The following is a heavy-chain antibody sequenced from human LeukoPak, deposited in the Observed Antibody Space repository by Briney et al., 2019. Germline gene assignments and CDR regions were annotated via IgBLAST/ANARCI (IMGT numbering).Heavy chain of an antibody. J-gene: IGHJ4*01. CDR1: GFTFSNAW. Sequence: PGGSLRLSCAASGFTFSNAWMSWVRQAPGKGLEWVGRIKSKTDGGTTDYAAPVKGRCNISRGDSKNTLYLQMNSLKTEDTAVCYCTRDRRYYDILTPYSYYFDYWGQEPWSPSPQ. CDR2: IKSKTDGGTT. V-gene: IGHV3-15*01. D-gene: IGHD3-9*01. CDR3: TRDRRYYDILTPYSYYFDY.